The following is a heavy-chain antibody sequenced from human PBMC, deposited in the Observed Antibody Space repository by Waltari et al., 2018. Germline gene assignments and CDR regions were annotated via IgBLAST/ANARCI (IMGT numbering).Heavy chain of an antibody. Sequence: EVQLSESGGGLIQPGGSLRLSCAASGFTFRDEAMTWVRQAPGRGLEGVSAIGLFDGSTYYADSVRGRFTISRDQSKNSVYLQMNSLSAEDTAVYYCAKDSRWNLSWYFDLWGRGTRVAVSS. V-gene: IGHV3-23*01. D-gene: IGHD1-1*01. CDR3: AKDSRWNLSWYFDL. CDR1: GFTFRDEA. J-gene: IGHJ2*01. CDR2: IGLFDGST.